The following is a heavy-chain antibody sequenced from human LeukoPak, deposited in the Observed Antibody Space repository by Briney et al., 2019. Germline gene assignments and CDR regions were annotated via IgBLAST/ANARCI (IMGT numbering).Heavy chain of an antibody. D-gene: IGHD3-10*01. J-gene: IGHJ2*01. CDR2: LYSGADT. CDR1: GFSVGSKY. CDR3: ARVGDHYHWYFDL. V-gene: IGHV3-53*01. Sequence: PGGSLRLSCEASGFSVGSKYMNWVRQAPGKGLEWVSILYSGADTYYADSVKGRFTISRDNSKNTLFLQMNSLRADDTAVYYCARVGDHYHWYFDLWGRGTRVSDSS.